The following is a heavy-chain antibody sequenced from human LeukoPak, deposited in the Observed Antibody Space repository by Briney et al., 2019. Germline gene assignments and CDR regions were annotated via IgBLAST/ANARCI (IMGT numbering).Heavy chain of an antibody. CDR1: GFTVSSNY. Sequence: GGSLRLSCAASGFTVSSNYMSWVRQAPGKGLEWVSVIYSGGSTYYADSVKGRFTVSRDDSKNTLYLQMNSLRAEDTAVYYCARAPFTYDSSGDSFDIWGQGTMVTVSS. V-gene: IGHV3-66*01. D-gene: IGHD3-22*01. CDR2: IYSGGST. CDR3: ARAPFTYDSSGDSFDI. J-gene: IGHJ3*02.